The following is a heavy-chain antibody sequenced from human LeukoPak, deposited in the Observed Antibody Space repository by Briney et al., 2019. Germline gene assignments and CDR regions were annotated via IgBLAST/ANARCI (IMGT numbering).Heavy chain of an antibody. CDR3: ARDLGIAAPDY. Sequence: PGGSLRLSCAASGFTFSSYWMHWVRQAPGKGLVWVSRINSDGSSASYADSVKGRFAISRDNAKNTLYLQMNSLRAEDTAVYYCARDLGIAAPDYWGQGTLVTVSS. V-gene: IGHV3-74*01. CDR2: INSDGSSA. CDR1: GFTFSSYW. J-gene: IGHJ4*02. D-gene: IGHD6-13*01.